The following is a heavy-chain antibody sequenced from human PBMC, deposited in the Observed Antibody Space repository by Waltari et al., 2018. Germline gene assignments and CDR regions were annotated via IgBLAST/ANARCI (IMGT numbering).Heavy chain of an antibody. D-gene: IGHD6-19*01. V-gene: IGHV4-4*02. J-gene: IGHJ4*02. Sequence: QVQLQESGPGLVKPSGTLSLTGAVSGGSLSSTNTWSWVRQPPGKGLEWIGEIYHGGSTNYNPALKSRVTISVDKSKNQFSLKLSSVTAADTAVYYCASWGWLVQEREYYFDYWGQGTLVTVSS. CDR2: IYHGGST. CDR1: GGSLSSTNT. CDR3: ASWGWLVQEREYYFDY.